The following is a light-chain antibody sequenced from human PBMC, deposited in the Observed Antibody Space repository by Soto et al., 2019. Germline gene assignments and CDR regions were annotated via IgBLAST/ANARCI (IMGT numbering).Light chain of an antibody. CDR2: ANT. Sequence: QSVLTQSPPVSGAPGQRVTISCTGSSSNIGAGYDVHWYQQFPGTAPKLLIYANTNRPSGVHDRFSGSKSGTSASLAITGLQPEDEADYYCQSYDSSLKNSVFGGGTKLTVL. CDR1: SSNIGAGYD. CDR3: QSYDSSLKNSV. V-gene: IGLV1-40*01. J-gene: IGLJ3*02.